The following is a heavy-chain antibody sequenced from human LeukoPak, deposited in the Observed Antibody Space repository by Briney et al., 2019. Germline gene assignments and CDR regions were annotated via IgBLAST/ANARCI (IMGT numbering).Heavy chain of an antibody. CDR1: GGSISSSSYY. CDR2: IYYSGST. CDR3: ATSHYYYYMDV. Sequence: SETLSLTCTVSGGSISSSSYYWSWIRQPPGKGLEWIGYIYYSGSTNYNPSLKSRVTISVDTSKNQFSLKLSSVTAADTAVYYCATSHYYYYMDVWGKGTTVTVSS. J-gene: IGHJ6*03. V-gene: IGHV4-61*01.